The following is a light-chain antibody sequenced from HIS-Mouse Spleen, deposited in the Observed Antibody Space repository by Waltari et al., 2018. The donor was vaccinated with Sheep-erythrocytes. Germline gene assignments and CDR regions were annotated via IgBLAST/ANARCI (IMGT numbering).Light chain of an antibody. V-gene: IGLV3-10*01. J-gene: IGLJ3*02. CDR3: YSTDSSGNWV. CDR2: EDS. CDR1: ALPKKY. Sequence: SYELTQPPSVSVSPGQTARITCSGDALPKKYAYWYQQKSGQAPGLVIDEDSKRPSGAPERFSGSSSGTMATLTISGAQVEDEADYYCYSTDSSGNWVFGGGTKLTVL.